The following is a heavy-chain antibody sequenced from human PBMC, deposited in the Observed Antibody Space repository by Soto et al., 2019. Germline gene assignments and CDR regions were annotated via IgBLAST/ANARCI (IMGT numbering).Heavy chain of an antibody. V-gene: IGHV3-21*01. Sequence: GGSLRLSCAASVFTFISYSMNWVRQAPGKGLEWVSSISSSSSYIYYADSVKGRFTISRDNAKNSLYLQMNSLRAEDTAVYYCARSIAARFDWFDPWGQGTLVTVSS. CDR3: ARSIAARFDWFDP. CDR2: ISSSSSYI. J-gene: IGHJ5*02. D-gene: IGHD6-6*01. CDR1: VFTFISYS.